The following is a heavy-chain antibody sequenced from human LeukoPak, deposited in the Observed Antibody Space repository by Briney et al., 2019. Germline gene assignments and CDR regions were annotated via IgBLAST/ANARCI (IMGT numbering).Heavy chain of an antibody. V-gene: IGHV3-23*01. CDR1: GFTFSTYA. CDR2: ISGSGSST. Sequence: PGGSLRLSCAASGFTFSTYAMSWVRQAPGKGLEWVSVISGSGSSTYYADSVRGRFTISRDNSKNTLYLQMNSLRAEDTAVYYCAKVGYSYGIMDVWGKGTTVTVSS. CDR3: AKVGYSYGIMDV. J-gene: IGHJ6*03. D-gene: IGHD5-18*01.